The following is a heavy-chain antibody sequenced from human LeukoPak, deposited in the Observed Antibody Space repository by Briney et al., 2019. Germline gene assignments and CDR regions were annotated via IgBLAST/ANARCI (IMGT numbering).Heavy chain of an antibody. D-gene: IGHD2-2*01. Sequence: ASVKVSCKASGSTFSSYAISWVRQAPGQGLEWMGGIIPIYGTANYERKFQGRVTFTASASTCTAHMELSSLRCEATAVYYCARERTQENRPYCSSTTCPNWFDPWGQGTLVTVSS. CDR1: GSTFSSYA. CDR3: ARERTQENRPYCSSTTCPNWFDP. CDR2: IIPIYGTA. J-gene: IGHJ5*02. V-gene: IGHV1-69*01.